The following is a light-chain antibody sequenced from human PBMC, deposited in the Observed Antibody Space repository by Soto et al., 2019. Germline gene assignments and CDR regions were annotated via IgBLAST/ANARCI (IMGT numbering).Light chain of an antibody. CDR2: CAS. CDR3: CQYYGGPPHT. Sequence: EIVLTQSPATLSVSPGERATLSCRASQTVSSKLSWCQQKPGRAPRLLIYCASTRATGIPARFSGSGAGTEFTLTISSRQSEDVAVYFCCQYYGGPPHTFGGGTKVDIK. CDR1: QTVSSK. J-gene: IGKJ4*01. V-gene: IGKV3-15*01.